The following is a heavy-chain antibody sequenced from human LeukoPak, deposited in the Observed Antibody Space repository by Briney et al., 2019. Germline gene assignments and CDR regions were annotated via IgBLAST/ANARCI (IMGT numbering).Heavy chain of an antibody. CDR2: INSDGSAT. J-gene: IGHJ6*02. Sequence: GGSLRLSCAASGFPFSSYWMHWVRQVPGKGLLWVSRINSDGSATIYADSVRGRFTISRDNAKNTLYLHMSGLRVEDTAVYHCASDSPYYGMDVWGQGTTVTVSS. CDR1: GFPFSSYW. V-gene: IGHV3-74*01. CDR3: ASDSPYYGMDV.